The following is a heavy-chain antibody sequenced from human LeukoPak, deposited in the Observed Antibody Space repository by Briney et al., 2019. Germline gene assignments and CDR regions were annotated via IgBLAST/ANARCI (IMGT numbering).Heavy chain of an antibody. CDR1: GGSISSSSYY. Sequence: SETLSLTCTVSGGSISSSSYYWGWIRQPPGKGLEWIGSIYYSGSTYYNPSLKSRVTISVDTSKNQFSLKLSSVTAADTAVYYCAREIIAAAASESHYYYGMDVWGQGTTVTASS. V-gene: IGHV4-39*07. CDR3: AREIIAAAASESHYYYGMDV. D-gene: IGHD6-13*01. J-gene: IGHJ6*02. CDR2: IYYSGST.